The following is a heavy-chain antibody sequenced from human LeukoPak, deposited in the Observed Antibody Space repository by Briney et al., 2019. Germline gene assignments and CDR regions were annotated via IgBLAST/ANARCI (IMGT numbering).Heavy chain of an antibody. J-gene: IGHJ4*02. V-gene: IGHV3-23*01. CDR3: VRAAPRDCSPASCSLFDT. CDR2: IMIGGDGK. Sequence: PGGSLRLSCAGSGFTFNNYAMSWVRRAPRKGLEWVSTIMIGGDGKHYADSVKGRFTISRGRSESTLYLQINGLRVDDTAVYYCVRAAPRDCSPASCSLFDTWGQGTLVTVSS. CDR1: GFTFNNYA. D-gene: IGHD2-2*01.